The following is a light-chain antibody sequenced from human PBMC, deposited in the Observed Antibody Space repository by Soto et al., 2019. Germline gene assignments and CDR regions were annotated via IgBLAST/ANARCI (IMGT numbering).Light chain of an antibody. CDR3: QHRSNGPPVFT. V-gene: IGKV3-11*01. Sequence: EIVLTQSPATLSLSPGERATLSCRASQSVSSYLAWYQQKPGQAPRLLIYDASSRATGIPARFIGSASGTAFTLTISSLEPEDFAVYYCQHRSNGPPVFTFGPGTKVDIK. CDR1: QSVSSY. J-gene: IGKJ3*01. CDR2: DAS.